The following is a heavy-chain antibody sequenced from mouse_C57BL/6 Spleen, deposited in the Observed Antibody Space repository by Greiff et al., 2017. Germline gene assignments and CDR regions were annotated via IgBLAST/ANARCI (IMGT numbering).Heavy chain of an antibody. Sequence: QVQLQQSGAELVRPGASVKLSCKASGYTFTDYYINWVKQRPGQGLEWIARIYPGSGNTYYNEKFKGKATLNAEKSTSTAYMQLGSLTSEESAVYFCARGYDGSSGPAWFAYWGQGTLVTVSA. V-gene: IGHV1-76*01. J-gene: IGHJ3*01. CDR2: IYPGSGNT. D-gene: IGHD1-1*01. CDR3: ARGYDGSSGPAWFAY. CDR1: GYTFTDYY.